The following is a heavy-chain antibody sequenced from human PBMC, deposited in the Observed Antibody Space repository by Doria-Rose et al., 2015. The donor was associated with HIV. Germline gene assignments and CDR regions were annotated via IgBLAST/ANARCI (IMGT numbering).Heavy chain of an antibody. Sequence: VQLVQSGGDLVQPGGSLRLSCVASGFTFSDYAMGWVRQGPGKGLEWVLSISKSGDTRCFADSVKGRFTISRDNSKNALSLQMDSLRAEDTAVYYCAKQEGHPVQDYCFDFWGQGTLVIVSS. J-gene: IGHJ4*02. D-gene: IGHD6-6*01. CDR1: GFTFSDYA. CDR3: AKQEGHPVQDYCFDF. V-gene: IGHV3-23*04. CDR2: ISKSGDTR.